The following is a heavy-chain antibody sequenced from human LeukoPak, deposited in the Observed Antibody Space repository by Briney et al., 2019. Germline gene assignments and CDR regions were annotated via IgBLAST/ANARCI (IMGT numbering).Heavy chain of an antibody. Sequence: GGSLRLSCAASGFTFSTYGMHWVRQAPGKGLEWVAFIRYDGSNKYYADSVKGRFTISRDNSKNTLYLQVNSLRAEDTAVYYCAKDASGSYSFDYWGQGTLVTVSS. CDR3: AKDASGSYSFDY. CDR1: GFTFSTYG. V-gene: IGHV3-30*02. CDR2: IRYDGSNK. J-gene: IGHJ4*02. D-gene: IGHD1-26*01.